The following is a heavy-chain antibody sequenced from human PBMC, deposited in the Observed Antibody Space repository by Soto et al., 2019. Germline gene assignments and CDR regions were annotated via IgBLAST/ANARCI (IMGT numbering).Heavy chain of an antibody. D-gene: IGHD1-26*01. V-gene: IGHV1-18*01. Sequence: GASVKVSCKASGYTFTSYGISWVRQAPGQGLEWMGWISAYNGNTNYAQKLQGRVTMTTDTSTSTAYMELRSLRSDDTAVYYCERDGPHSGSYHTFDYWGQGTLVTVSS. CDR3: ERDGPHSGSYHTFDY. CDR1: GYTFTSYG. J-gene: IGHJ4*02. CDR2: ISAYNGNT.